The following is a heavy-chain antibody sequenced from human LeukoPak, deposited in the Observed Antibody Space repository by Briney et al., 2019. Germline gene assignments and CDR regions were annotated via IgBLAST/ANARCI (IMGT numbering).Heavy chain of an antibody. CDR1: GFTFSSYA. J-gene: IGHJ4*02. Sequence: PGGSLRLSCAASGFTFSSYAMHWVRQAPGKGLEWVSAISGSGGSTYYADSVKGRFTISRDNSKNTLYLQMNSLRAEDTAVYYCAKDLGESDYVLPFDYGGQGTLVTVSS. CDR3: AKDLGESDYVLPFDY. D-gene: IGHD3-16*01. CDR2: ISGSGGST. V-gene: IGHV3-23*01.